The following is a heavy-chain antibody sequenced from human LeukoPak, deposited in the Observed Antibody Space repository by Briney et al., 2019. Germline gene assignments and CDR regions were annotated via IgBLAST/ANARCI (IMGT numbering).Heavy chain of an antibody. D-gene: IGHD2-8*01. V-gene: IGHV4-4*02. Sequence: SGTLSLTCGVSGGSISNTNWRSGVRQPPGQGLEWIGEISLTGLTHYNPSLESRVTVSLDKSKNQLSLNLTSVTAADTAVYYCSRENGAFSPFGYWGQGTLVTVLS. CDR3: SRENGAFSPFGY. J-gene: IGHJ4*02. CDR2: ISLTGLT. CDR1: GGSISNTNW.